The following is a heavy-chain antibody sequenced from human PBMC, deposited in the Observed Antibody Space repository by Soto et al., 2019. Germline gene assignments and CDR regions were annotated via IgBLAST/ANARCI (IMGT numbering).Heavy chain of an antibody. J-gene: IGHJ4*02. Sequence: GASVKVSCKTSGYIFRNYAISWVRQAPGQGLEWMGWISVSNDNSDSAHALRGRLTMATDTSTSTAYLELTSLMSNDTAVYYCARSSPSLDYWGQGSLVTVSS. CDR1: GYIFRNYA. V-gene: IGHV1-18*04. CDR2: ISVSNDNS. D-gene: IGHD3-10*01. CDR3: ARSSPSLDY.